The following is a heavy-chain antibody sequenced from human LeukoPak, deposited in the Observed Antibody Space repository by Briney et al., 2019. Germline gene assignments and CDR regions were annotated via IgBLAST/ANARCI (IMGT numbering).Heavy chain of an antibody. J-gene: IGHJ4*02. Sequence: GGSLRLSCAASGFTFSNYAMHWVRQAPGKGLEWVSLISSGGTYEYYADSVKGRFTISRDNSKNTLYLQLNSLRAEDTAEYYCARDSTYYYDSGSSGPHYFDNWGQGTLVTVS. CDR3: ARDSTYYYDSGSSGPHYFDN. CDR2: ISSGGTYE. CDR1: GFTFSNYA. V-gene: IGHV3-30*01. D-gene: IGHD3-10*01.